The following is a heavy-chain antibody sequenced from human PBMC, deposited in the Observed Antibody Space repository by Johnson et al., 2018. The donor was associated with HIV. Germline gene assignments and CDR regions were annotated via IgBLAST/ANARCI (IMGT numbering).Heavy chain of an antibody. D-gene: IGHD1-26*01. J-gene: IGHJ3*02. Sequence: QLVESGGGVVQPGGSLRLSCAASGFTFDDYAMHWVRQAPGKGLEWVSLISWDGGSTYYADSVKGRFTISRDNSKNTLYLQMNSLRAEDTAVYYCAKDGRVGATLMSTGDDAFDIWGQGTMVTVSS. CDR1: GFTFDDYA. V-gene: IGHV3-43D*03. CDR3: AKDGRVGATLMSTGDDAFDI. CDR2: ISWDGGST.